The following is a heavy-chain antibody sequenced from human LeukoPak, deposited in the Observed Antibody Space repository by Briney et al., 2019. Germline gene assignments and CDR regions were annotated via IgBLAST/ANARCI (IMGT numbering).Heavy chain of an antibody. CDR1: GFTFSSYA. CDR3: AKDTSGSYLPWHYFDY. D-gene: IGHD1-26*01. V-gene: IGHV3-64*01. Sequence: GGSLRLSCAASGFTFSSYAMHWVRQAPGKGLEYVSAISSNGGSTYYANSVKGRFTISRDNSKNTLYLQMNSLRAEDTAVYYCAKDTSGSYLPWHYFDYWGQGTLVTVSS. J-gene: IGHJ4*02. CDR2: ISSNGGST.